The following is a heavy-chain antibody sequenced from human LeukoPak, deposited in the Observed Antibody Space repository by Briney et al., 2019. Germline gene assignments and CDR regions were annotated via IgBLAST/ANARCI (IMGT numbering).Heavy chain of an antibody. CDR1: GFTFSNAC. CDR2: IKSKTDGGTT. V-gene: IGHV3-15*01. Sequence: PGGSLRRSCAASGFTFSNACMSWVRQAPGKRLEWVVRIKSKTDGGTTDYAAPVKGRFTISRDDSKNTLYLQMNSLKTEDTAVYYCTTYRFPPRATTLDYWGQGTLVTVSS. J-gene: IGHJ4*02. CDR3: TTYRFPPRATTLDY. D-gene: IGHD1-26*01.